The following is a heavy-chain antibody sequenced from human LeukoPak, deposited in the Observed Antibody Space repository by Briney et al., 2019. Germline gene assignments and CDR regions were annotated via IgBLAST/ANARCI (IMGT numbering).Heavy chain of an antibody. Sequence: PGGSLRLSCAASGFTFSSYSMNWVRQAPGKGLEWVSYISSSSSTIYYADSVKGRFTISRDNSKNTLYLQMNSLRAEDTAVYYCARDEGSGYDYWGQGTLVTVSS. D-gene: IGHD3-22*01. CDR3: ARDEGSGYDY. J-gene: IGHJ4*02. CDR1: GFTFSSYS. CDR2: ISSSSSTI. V-gene: IGHV3-48*01.